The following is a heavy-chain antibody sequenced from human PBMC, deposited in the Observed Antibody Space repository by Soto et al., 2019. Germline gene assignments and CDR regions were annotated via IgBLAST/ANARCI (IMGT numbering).Heavy chain of an antibody. Sequence: EVQLLESGGGLVQPGGSLRLSCAASGFTFSSYAMSWVRQAPGKGLEWVSAISGSGGSTYYADSVKGRFTISRDNAKNTVYLQMNSLRAEDTAVYYCAKDQTNANPDDYSNYYGIDVWGQGTTVAV. CDR1: GFTFSSYA. CDR3: AKDQTNANPDDYSNYYGIDV. D-gene: IGHD4-4*01. CDR2: ISGSGGST. J-gene: IGHJ6*02. V-gene: IGHV3-23*01.